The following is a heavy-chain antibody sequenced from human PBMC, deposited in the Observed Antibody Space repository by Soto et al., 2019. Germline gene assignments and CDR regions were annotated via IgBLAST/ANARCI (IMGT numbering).Heavy chain of an antibody. CDR2: IYYSGST. V-gene: IGHV4-31*03. J-gene: IGHJ5*02. CDR1: GGSISSGGYY. D-gene: IGHD3-10*01. Sequence: PSETLSLTCTVSGGSISSGGYYWSWIRQHPGKGLEWIGYIYYSGSTYYNPSLKSRVTISVDTSKNQFSLKLSSVTAADTAVYYCARGGPGRYDSPRRFDPWGQGTLVTVSS. CDR3: ARGGPGRYDSPRRFDP.